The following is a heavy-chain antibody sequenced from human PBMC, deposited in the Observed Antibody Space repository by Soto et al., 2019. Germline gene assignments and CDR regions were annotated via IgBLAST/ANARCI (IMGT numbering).Heavy chain of an antibody. J-gene: IGHJ4*02. CDR1: GGSISSYY. D-gene: IGHD3-22*01. CDR2: IYYSGST. Sequence: SETLSLTCTVSGGSISSYYGGWFRQPPGKGLEWIGYIYYSGSTTYHPSLKSRVTISVDTSKNQLSLNLTSVTAADTAVYYCARLGGYYQAFDQWGQGSLVTVSS. V-gene: IGHV4-59*08. CDR3: ARLGGYYQAFDQ.